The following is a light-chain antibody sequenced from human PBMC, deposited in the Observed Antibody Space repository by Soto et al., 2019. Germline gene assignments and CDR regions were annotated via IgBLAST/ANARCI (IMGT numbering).Light chain of an antibody. J-gene: IGKJ1*01. CDR2: ATS. CDR1: QSVGTN. V-gene: IGKV3-15*01. CDR3: QQYNSYSWT. Sequence: EVVMTQSPFTLSVSLWERSILSFMASQSVGTNLAWYQQKPGQAPRLLIYATSTRATGIPDRFSGSGSGTEFTLTISSLQPDDFATYYCQQYNSYSWTFGQGTKVDIK.